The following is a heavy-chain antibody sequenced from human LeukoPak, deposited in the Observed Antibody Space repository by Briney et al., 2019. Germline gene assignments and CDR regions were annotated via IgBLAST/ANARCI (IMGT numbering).Heavy chain of an antibody. Sequence: GGSLRLSCAASGFTFSSYGMHWVRQAPGKGLEWVAFIRSDGSNKYYADSVKGRFTISRDNSKNTLYLQMNSLRAEDTAVYYCAKDQYGSKNNWFDPWGQGTLVTVSS. J-gene: IGHJ5*02. CDR2: IRSDGSNK. D-gene: IGHD4-23*01. CDR1: GFTFSSYG. CDR3: AKDQYGSKNNWFDP. V-gene: IGHV3-30*02.